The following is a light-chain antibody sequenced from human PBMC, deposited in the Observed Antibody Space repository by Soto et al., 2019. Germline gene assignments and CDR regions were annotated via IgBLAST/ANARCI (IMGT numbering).Light chain of an antibody. Sequence: AIRMTQSPSSLSASTGDRVTITCRASQGISSYLAWYQQKPGKAPKLLIYAASTLQSGVPSRLSGSGSGTDFTLTISCLQSEDFATYYCQQYYSYPWVFGPGTKVDIK. CDR1: QGISSY. CDR2: AAS. CDR3: QQYYSYPWV. V-gene: IGKV1-8*01. J-gene: IGKJ3*01.